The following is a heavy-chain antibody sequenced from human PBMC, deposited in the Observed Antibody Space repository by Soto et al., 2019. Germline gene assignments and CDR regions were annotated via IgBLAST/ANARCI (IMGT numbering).Heavy chain of an antibody. CDR2: IIPILGIA. V-gene: IGHV1-69*02. CDR3: ARHDGLAYCGGDCYS. CDR1: GGTFSSYT. D-gene: IGHD2-21*02. J-gene: IGHJ4*02. Sequence: QVQLVQSGAEVKKPGSSVKVSCKASGGTFSSYTISWVRQAPGQGLEWMGRIIPILGIANYAQKFQGRVTITADKSTSTAYMELSNLRSEDTAVYYCARHDGLAYCGGDCYSWGQGTLVTVSS.